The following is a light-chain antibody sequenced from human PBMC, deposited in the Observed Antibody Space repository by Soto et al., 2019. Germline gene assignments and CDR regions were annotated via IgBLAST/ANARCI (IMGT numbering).Light chain of an antibody. V-gene: IGKV3-11*01. Sequence: EIVLTQSPATLSLSPGERATLSCRASQSVSSYLAWYQQKPGQAPRLLIYDASNRATGIPARFSGSGSGTDFTLTISSLEREDFAVYYCQQRSNWPPLTFGQGTKVQIK. CDR1: QSVSSY. CDR3: QQRSNWPPLT. J-gene: IGKJ1*01. CDR2: DAS.